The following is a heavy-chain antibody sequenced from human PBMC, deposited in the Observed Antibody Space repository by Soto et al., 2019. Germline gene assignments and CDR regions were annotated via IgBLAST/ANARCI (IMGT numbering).Heavy chain of an antibody. J-gene: IGHJ3*02. D-gene: IGHD5-18*01. V-gene: IGHV5-51*01. Sequence: GKGLEWMGIIYPGDSDTRYSPSFQGQVTISADKSISTAYLQWSSLKASDTAMYYCAKQLQLWLPRDASAIWRHGTMVTVSS. CDR3: AKQLQLWLPRDASAI. CDR2: IYPGDSDT.